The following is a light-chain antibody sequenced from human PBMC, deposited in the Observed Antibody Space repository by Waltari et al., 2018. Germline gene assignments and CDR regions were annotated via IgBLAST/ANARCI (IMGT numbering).Light chain of an antibody. J-gene: IGLJ3*02. CDR1: SSYFGDYNL. Sequence: QSALTQPASVSGSPGKSITISCTGTSSYFGDYNLFSWYQKHPCRAPKLIIYEVHEGPSGVSNRFSGSKSANTASLPVSGLQAEDEADYYCCSYAGRTTWVFGGGTNLTVL. CDR3: CSYAGRTTWV. V-gene: IGLV2-23*02. CDR2: EVH.